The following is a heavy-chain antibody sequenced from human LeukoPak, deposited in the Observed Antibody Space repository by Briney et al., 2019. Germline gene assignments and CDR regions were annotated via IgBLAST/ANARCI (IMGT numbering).Heavy chain of an antibody. CDR2: ISASGSAT. J-gene: IGHJ4*02. V-gene: IGHV3-23*01. Sequence: GGSLRLSCAASGFTFSSYATSWVRQAPGKGLEWVAAISASGSATSYADSVRGRFTISRDNSKNTLYLQMNSLRAEDTAVYYCAKDTVSGYVDYFDYWGQGTLVTVSS. CDR1: GFTFSSYA. D-gene: IGHD5-12*01. CDR3: AKDTVSGYVDYFDY.